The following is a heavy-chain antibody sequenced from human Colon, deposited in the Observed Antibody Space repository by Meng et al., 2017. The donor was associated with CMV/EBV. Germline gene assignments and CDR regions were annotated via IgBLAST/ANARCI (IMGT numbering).Heavy chain of an antibody. CDR3: ARMALHWYFDL. CDR2: IYYTGND. CDR1: GASISGRSYY. J-gene: IGHJ2*01. V-gene: IGHV4-39*07. D-gene: IGHD5-24*01. Sequence: QVQLQEPGQGLVKPSATLSLTCTVSGASISGRSYYWGWIRQPPGKGLEWIASIYYTGNDYHNPSLKSRVTISIDTSNNQFSLRLTSVTAADTAVYYCARMALHWYFDLWGRGTLVTVSS.